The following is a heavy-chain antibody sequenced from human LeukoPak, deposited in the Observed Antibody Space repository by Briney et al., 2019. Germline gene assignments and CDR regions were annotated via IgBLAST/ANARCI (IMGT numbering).Heavy chain of an antibody. D-gene: IGHD4-17*01. V-gene: IGHV3-30*02. CDR1: GFTFSSYG. Sequence: PGGSLRLSCAASGFTFSSYGMHWVRQAPGKGLEWVAFIRYDGSNKYYADSVKGRFTISRDNSKNTLYLQMNSLRAEDTAVYYCAKVNPYGEGVNYYMDVWGKGTTVTISS. J-gene: IGHJ6*03. CDR3: AKVNPYGEGVNYYMDV. CDR2: IRYDGSNK.